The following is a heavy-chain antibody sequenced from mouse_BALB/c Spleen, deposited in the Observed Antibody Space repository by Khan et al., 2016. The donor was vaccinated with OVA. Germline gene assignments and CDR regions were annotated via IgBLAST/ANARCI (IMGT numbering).Heavy chain of an antibody. CDR1: GFTFSDYG. CDR2: ISNLAYSI. CDR3: ARSGAMDY. V-gene: IGHV5-15*02. Sequence: EVELVESGGGLVQPGGSRKLSCAASGFTFSDYGMAWVRQAPGKGPAWVAFISNLAYSIYYADTVTGRFTISRENAKNTLYLEMSSLRSEDTAMYYCARSGAMDYWGQGTAVTVSS. J-gene: IGHJ4*01.